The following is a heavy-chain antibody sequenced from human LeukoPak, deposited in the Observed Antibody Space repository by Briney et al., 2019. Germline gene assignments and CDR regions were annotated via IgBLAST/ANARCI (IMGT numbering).Heavy chain of an antibody. CDR3: ARGGFMITFGGPIDY. J-gene: IGHJ4*02. CDR2: ISSSSSYI. V-gene: IGHV3-21*01. D-gene: IGHD3-16*01. CDR1: GFTFSSYS. Sequence: GGSLRLSCAASGFTFSSYSMNWVRQAPGKGLEWVSSISSSSSYIYYADSVRGRFTSSRDNAKNSLYLQMNSLRAEDTAVYYCARGGFMITFGGPIDYWGQGTLVTVSS.